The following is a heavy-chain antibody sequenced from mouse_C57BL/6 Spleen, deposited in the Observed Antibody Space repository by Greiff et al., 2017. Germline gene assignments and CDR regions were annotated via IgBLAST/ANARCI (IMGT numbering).Heavy chain of an antibody. CDR2: INPNNGGT. D-gene: IGHD1-1*01. J-gene: IGHJ3*01. CDR1: GYTFTDYN. V-gene: IGHV1-22*01. CDR3: ARWGGSPWFAY. Sequence: VQLQQSGPELVKPGASVKMSCKASGYTFTDYNMHWVKQSHGKSLEWIGNINPNNGGTSYNQKFKGKATLTVNKSSSTAYMELRSLTSEDSAVYYCARWGGSPWFAYWGQGTLVTVSA.